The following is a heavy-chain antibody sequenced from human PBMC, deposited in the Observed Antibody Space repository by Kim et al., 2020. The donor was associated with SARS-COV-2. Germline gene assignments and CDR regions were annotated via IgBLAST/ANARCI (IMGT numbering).Heavy chain of an antibody. D-gene: IGHD1-26*01. V-gene: IGHV4-4*07. Sequence: SETLSLTCTVSGGPISSYYWSWIRQPAGKGLEWIGRIYTSGSTNYNPSLKSRVTMSVDTSKSEISLKLRSVTAADTAVYYCARDWGGSRPYYFDYWGQGTLVTVSS. CDR3: ARDWGGSRPYYFDY. CDR2: IYTSGST. J-gene: IGHJ4*02. CDR1: GGPISSYY.